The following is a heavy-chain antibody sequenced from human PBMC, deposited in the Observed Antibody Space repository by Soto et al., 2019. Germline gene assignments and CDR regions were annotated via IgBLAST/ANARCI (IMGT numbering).Heavy chain of an antibody. J-gene: IGHJ4*02. V-gene: IGHV3-30*14. CDR3: ARDPDTSGGYRYYFDN. Sequence: QVQLVESGGGVVQPGGSLRLSCVASGFTFSTYSIHWVRQAPGRGLEWLTIISYDGMNKYYADSVKGRITISRDNSRNTVFLQMNSLRTEDTAVYYCARDPDTSGGYRYYFDNWGQGTLVTVSS. CDR2: ISYDGMNK. CDR1: GFTFSTYS. D-gene: IGHD1-26*01.